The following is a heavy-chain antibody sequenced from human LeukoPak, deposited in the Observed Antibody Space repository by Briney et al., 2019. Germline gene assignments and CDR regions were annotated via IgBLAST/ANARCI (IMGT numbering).Heavy chain of an antibody. CDR1: GGTFSSYA. J-gene: IGHJ4*02. CDR3: ARSGYSSGWYDY. Sequence: EASVKVSCKASGGTFSSYAISWVRQAPGQGLEWMGRIIPILGIANYAQKFQGRVTITADKSTSTAYMELSSLRSEDTGVYYCARSGYSSGWYDYWGQGTLVTVSS. CDR2: IIPILGIA. V-gene: IGHV1-69*04. D-gene: IGHD6-19*01.